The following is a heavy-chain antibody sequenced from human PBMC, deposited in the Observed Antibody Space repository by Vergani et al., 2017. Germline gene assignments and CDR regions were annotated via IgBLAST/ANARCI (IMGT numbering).Heavy chain of an antibody. J-gene: IGHJ5*02. V-gene: IGHV1-45*02. CDR3: ALAESSTSCINSVCITPETGSWFDP. D-gene: IGHD2-2*01. CDR1: GYTFTYRY. CDR2: ITLFNGNT. Sequence: QMQLVQSGAEVKQTGSSVKVSCKASGYTFTYRYLHWVRQAPGQALEWMGWITLFNGNTNYAQKVQDRVTITRDRSMSTAYMELSSLRSEDTAMYYCALAESSTSCINSVCITPETGSWFDPWGQGTLVTVSS.